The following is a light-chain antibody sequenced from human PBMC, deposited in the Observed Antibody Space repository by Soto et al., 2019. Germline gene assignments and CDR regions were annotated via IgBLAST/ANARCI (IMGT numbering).Light chain of an antibody. V-gene: IGLV2-14*03. CDR1: SSDIGGYNY. Sequence: QSALTQPASVSGSPGQSITISCTGTSSDIGGYNYVSWYQLHPGKPPKLMIYDVSIRPSGVSNRFSGSKSGNTASLTISGLHAEDETDYYCSSYTSSSSVIFGGGTKSPS. J-gene: IGLJ2*01. CDR2: DVS. CDR3: SSYTSSSSVI.